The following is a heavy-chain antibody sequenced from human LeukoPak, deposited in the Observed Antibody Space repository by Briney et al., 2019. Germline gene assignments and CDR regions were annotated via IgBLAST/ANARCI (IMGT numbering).Heavy chain of an antibody. CDR2: IKQDGSEK. J-gene: IGHJ6*03. V-gene: IGHV3-7*01. CDR3: ARGRFSGYCSSTSCYDYYYMDV. D-gene: IGHD2-2*01. CDR1: GFTFSSYW. Sequence: GGSLRLSCAASGFTFSSYWMSWVRQAPGKGLEWVANIKQDGSEKYYVDSVKGRFTISRDNAKNSLYLQMNSLRAEDTAVYYCARGRFSGYCSSTSCYDYYYMDVWGKGTTVTVSS.